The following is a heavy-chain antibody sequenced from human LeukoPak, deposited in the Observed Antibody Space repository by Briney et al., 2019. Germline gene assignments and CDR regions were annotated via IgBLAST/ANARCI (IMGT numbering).Heavy chain of an antibody. J-gene: IGHJ2*01. V-gene: IGHV4-34*01. Sequence: SETLSLTCAVYVGSLRGYYWSWIRQPPGKGLEWIGEINHSGSTNYNPSLKSRATTSVDTSKNQFSLKLSSVTDADTAVYYCARGQSGTAIPRAGRYFDLWARGTLVTVSS. CDR3: ARGQSGTAIPRAGRYFDL. CDR1: VGSLRGYY. CDR2: INHSGST. D-gene: IGHD5-18*01.